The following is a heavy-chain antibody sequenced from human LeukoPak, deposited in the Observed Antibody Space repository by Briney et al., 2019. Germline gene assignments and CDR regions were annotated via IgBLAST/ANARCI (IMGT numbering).Heavy chain of an antibody. Sequence: GASVKVSCKASGYTFTSYGISWVRQAPGQGLEWMGWISAYNGNTNYAQKLQGRVTMATDTSTSTAYMELRSLRSDDTAVYYCARDGGSGWSADAFDIWGQGTMVTVSS. J-gene: IGHJ3*02. CDR1: GYTFTSYG. V-gene: IGHV1-18*01. CDR2: ISAYNGNT. CDR3: ARDGGSGWSADAFDI. D-gene: IGHD6-19*01.